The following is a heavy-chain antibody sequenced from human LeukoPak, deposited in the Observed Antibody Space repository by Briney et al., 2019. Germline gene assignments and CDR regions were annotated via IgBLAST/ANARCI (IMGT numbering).Heavy chain of an antibody. Sequence: ASVKVSCKASGYTFTSYYVHWVRQAPGQGLEWMGIINPSGGSTSYAQKFQGRVTMTRDMSTSTVFMELSSLGSEDTAVYYCARDATYSGGYLYYWGQGTLVTVSS. CDR3: ARDATYSGGYLYY. V-gene: IGHV1-46*01. CDR1: GYTFTSYY. CDR2: INPSGGST. D-gene: IGHD1-26*01. J-gene: IGHJ4*02.